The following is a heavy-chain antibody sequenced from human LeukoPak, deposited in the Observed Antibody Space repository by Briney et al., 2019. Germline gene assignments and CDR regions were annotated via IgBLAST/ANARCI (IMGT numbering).Heavy chain of an antibody. CDR3: ARGAPRELKYCSGGSCSNWFDP. CDR2: IRYDGSNK. D-gene: IGHD2-15*01. Sequence: PGGSLRLSCAASGFTFSSYGMHWVRQAPGKGLEWVAFIRYDGSNKYYADSVKGRFTISRDNSKNTLYLQMNSLRAEDTAVYYCARGAPRELKYCSGGSCSNWFDPWGQGTLVTVSS. J-gene: IGHJ5*02. CDR1: GFTFSSYG. V-gene: IGHV3-30*02.